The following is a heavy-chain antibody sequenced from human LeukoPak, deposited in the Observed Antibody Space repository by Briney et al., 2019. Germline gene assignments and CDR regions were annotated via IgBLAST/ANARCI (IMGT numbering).Heavy chain of an antibody. CDR3: AKTPGHSSTWQFDF. CDR1: GFTFSNYA. Sequence: GGSLRLSCAASGFTFSNYAMSWVGQAPGKGLEWVSAISSGGGNTYYADSVKGRFTISRDNSKNTLYLQMNSLRAEHTAVYYCAKTPGHSSTWQFDFWGQGTLVTVSS. D-gene: IGHD6-13*01. J-gene: IGHJ4*02. CDR2: ISSGGGNT. V-gene: IGHV3-23*01.